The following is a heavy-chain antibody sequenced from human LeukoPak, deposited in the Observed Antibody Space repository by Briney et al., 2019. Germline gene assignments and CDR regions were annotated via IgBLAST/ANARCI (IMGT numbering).Heavy chain of an antibody. D-gene: IGHD3-3*01. J-gene: IGHJ4*02. Sequence: SETLSLTCGVYNGSFIGYSWSWIRQPPGRGLEWIGEINPSGGTDYNPSLKSRVTISGDASKNQFSLKLTSLNAADTAVYHCARGVVSIFGVVPFDYWGRGTLVTVSS. V-gene: IGHV4-34*01. CDR2: INPSGGT. CDR1: NGSFIGYS. CDR3: ARGVVSIFGVVPFDY.